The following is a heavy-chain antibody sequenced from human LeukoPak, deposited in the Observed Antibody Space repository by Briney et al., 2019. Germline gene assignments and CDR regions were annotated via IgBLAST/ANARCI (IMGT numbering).Heavy chain of an antibody. D-gene: IGHD6-19*01. Sequence: PSQTLSLTCTVSGGSISSGGYYWSWIRQHPGKGLEWIGYIYYSGSTYYNPSLKSRVTISVDTSKNQFSLKLSSVTAADTAVYYCARVPPYSSGWYPTYYFDYWGQGTLVTVSS. J-gene: IGHJ4*02. V-gene: IGHV4-31*03. CDR1: GGSISSGGYY. CDR3: ARVPPYSSGWYPTYYFDY. CDR2: IYYSGST.